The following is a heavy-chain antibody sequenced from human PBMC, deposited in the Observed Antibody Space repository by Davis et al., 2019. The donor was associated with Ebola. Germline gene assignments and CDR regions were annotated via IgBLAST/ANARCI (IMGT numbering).Heavy chain of an antibody. CDR3: ASGSNYQYYYYGMDV. CDR1: GGSFSGYY. CDR2: INHSGST. V-gene: IGHV4-34*01. Sequence: SETLSLTCAVYGGSFSGYYWSWIRQPPGKGLEWIGEINHSGSTNYNPSLKSRVTISVDTSKNQFSLKLSSVTAADTAVYYCASGSNYQYYYYGMDVWGQGTTVTVS. D-gene: IGHD4-11*01. J-gene: IGHJ6*02.